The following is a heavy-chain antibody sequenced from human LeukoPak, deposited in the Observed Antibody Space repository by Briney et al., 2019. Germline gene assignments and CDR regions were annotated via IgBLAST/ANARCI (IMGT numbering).Heavy chain of an antibody. CDR1: GYTFTSYG. CDR2: ISAYNGNT. CDR3: ARDDGRWFGELLSGYFDY. V-gene: IGHV1-18*01. J-gene: IGHJ4*02. Sequence: ASVKVSCKASGYTFTSYGISWVRQAPGQGLEWMGWISAYNGNTNYAQKLQGRVTMTTDTSTSTAYMELRSLRSDDTAVYYCARDDGRWFGELLSGYFDYWGQGTLVTVSS. D-gene: IGHD3-10*01.